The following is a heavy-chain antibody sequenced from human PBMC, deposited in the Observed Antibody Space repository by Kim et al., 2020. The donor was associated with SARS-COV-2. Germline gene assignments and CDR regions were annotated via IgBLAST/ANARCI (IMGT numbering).Heavy chain of an antibody. J-gene: IGHJ4*02. CDR3: ATPSLGAIRAVADDY. CDR1: GFTFSSYA. D-gene: IGHD6-19*01. Sequence: GGSLRLSCAASGFTFSSYAMSWVRQAPGKGLEWVSVISGSGGSTYYADSVKGRFTISRDNSKNTLYLQMNSLRAEDTAVYYCATPSLGAIRAVADDYWGQGTLVTVSS. V-gene: IGHV3-23*01. CDR2: ISGSGGST.